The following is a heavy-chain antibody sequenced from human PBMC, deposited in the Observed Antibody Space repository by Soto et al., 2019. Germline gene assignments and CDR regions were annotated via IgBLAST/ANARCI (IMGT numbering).Heavy chain of an antibody. Sequence: GASVKVSCKASGYTFTSYGISWVRQAPGQGLEWMGWISAYNGNTNYAQKLQGRVTMTTDTSTSTAYMELRSLRSDDTAVYYCARARPHVWGTKYYFDYWGQGTLVTVSS. CDR3: ARARPHVWGTKYYFDY. D-gene: IGHD3-16*01. CDR2: ISAYNGNT. CDR1: GYTFTSYG. V-gene: IGHV1-18*01. J-gene: IGHJ4*02.